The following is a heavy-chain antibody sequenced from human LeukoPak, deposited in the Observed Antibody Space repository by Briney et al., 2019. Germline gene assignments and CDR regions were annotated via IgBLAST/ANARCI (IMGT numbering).Heavy chain of an antibody. J-gene: IGHJ4*02. CDR1: GFTVSSNY. V-gene: IGHV3-53*01. CDR2: IYSGGRT. Sequence: PGGSLRLSCAASGFTVSSNYMSWVRQAPGKGLEWVSVIYSGGRTYYADSVKGRFTISRDNSKNTLHLQMNSLRAEDTAVYFCARLITTSGWYEDYWGQGTLATVSS. D-gene: IGHD6-19*01. CDR3: ARLITTSGWYEDY.